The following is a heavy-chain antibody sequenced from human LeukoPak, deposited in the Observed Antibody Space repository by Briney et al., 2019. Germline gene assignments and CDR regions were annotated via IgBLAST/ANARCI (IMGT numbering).Heavy chain of an antibody. CDR3: ARDAGGGFDY. CDR1: GFTFSRYW. Sequence: GGSLRLSCVASGFTFSRYWISWVRQAPGKGLEWVASIKEDGRDKYYVDSVKGRFTISKDNAKSSVSLQMNSLRVGDMAVYYCARDAGGGFDYWGQGTRVTVSS. D-gene: IGHD2-8*02. V-gene: IGHV3-7*01. CDR2: IKEDGRDK. J-gene: IGHJ4*02.